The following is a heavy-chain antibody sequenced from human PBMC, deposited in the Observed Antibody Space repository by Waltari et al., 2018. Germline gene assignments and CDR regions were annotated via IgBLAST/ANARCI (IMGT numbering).Heavy chain of an antibody. D-gene: IGHD2-2*01. CDR3: ARGGYCRDTSCQTSSTRYYYYYMDV. V-gene: IGHV3-23*01. CDR1: GFTFGSYA. J-gene: IGHJ6*03. CDR2: SGGSGVIS. Sequence: EVQLLESGGGLVQPGGSPRLSCTVSGFTFGSYALTWVRQAPGKGLEWVSVSGGSGVISYYADSVKGRFTISRDNSKNTLYLQMNSLRAEDTAVYYCARGGYCRDTSCQTSSTRYYYYYMDVWGKGTTVTVSS.